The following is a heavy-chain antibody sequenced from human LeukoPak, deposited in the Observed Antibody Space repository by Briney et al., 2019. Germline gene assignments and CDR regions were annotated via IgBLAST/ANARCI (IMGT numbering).Heavy chain of an antibody. CDR2: MNCYCGGT. D-gene: IGHD6-13*01. V-gene: IGHV3-20*04. CDR1: GVTFDDYG. Sequence: GGSLRLSCAASGVTFDDYGMSWVRQAPGKGLEWVSAMNCYCGGTAYADSVTGRFTISRDNAKNSLYLKMNSLRAEDTALYYCARGATLAAAGTHFDYWGQGTLVTVSA. CDR3: ARGATLAAAGTHFDY. J-gene: IGHJ4*02.